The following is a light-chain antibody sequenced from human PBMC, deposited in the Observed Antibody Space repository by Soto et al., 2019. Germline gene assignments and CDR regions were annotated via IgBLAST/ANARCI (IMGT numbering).Light chain of an antibody. V-gene: IGLV2-14*01. CDR3: SSYPSSSTRV. CDR1: SSDVGGYNY. J-gene: IGLJ3*02. Sequence: QSVLTHPASVSGSPGQSLTISCTGTSSDVGGYNYGSWYQQHPRKAPKLMIYEVSNRPSGVSNRFSGSKSGTTAYLTISGLQAEDEDDYYCSSYPSSSTRVFGVGTKLTVL. CDR2: EVS.